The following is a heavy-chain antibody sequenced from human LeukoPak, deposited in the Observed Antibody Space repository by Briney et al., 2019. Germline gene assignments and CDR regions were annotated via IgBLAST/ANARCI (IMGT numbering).Heavy chain of an antibody. V-gene: IGHV4-34*01. Sequence: SETLSLTCAVYGGSFSGYYWSWIRQPPGKGLEWIGEINHSGSTNYNPSLKSRVTISVDTSKNQFSLKLSSVTAADTAVYYCARSFDNYYYYHMDVWGKGTTVTVSS. CDR3: ARSFDNYYYYHMDV. CDR1: GGSFSGYY. D-gene: IGHD3-16*01. J-gene: IGHJ6*04. CDR2: INHSGST.